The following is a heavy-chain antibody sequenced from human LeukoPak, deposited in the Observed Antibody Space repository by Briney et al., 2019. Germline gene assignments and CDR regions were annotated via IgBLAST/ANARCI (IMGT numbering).Heavy chain of an antibody. D-gene: IGHD3-9*01. CDR3: ARETFDVASVAFDI. V-gene: IGHV4-39*07. J-gene: IGHJ3*02. CDR1: GGSVSNSNYY. CDR2: IYYSGIT. Sequence: SETLSLTCTVTGGSVSNSNYYWGWIRQPPGRGLEWIGSIYYSGITYYNTSLKSRVTMSVCTSKKQFSPKMSSVTAADTAGYYCARETFDVASVAFDIWGQGTMVTVSS.